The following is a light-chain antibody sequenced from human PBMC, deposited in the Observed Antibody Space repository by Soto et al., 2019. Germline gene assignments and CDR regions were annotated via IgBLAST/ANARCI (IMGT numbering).Light chain of an antibody. CDR1: QSVSSSY. Sequence: EIVLTQSPGTLSLSPGARATLSCRASQSVSSSYLAWYQQKPGQAPRLLIYGASSTATGIPDRFSGSGSGTDFTLIISRLEPEDFAVDYCHQDGSAFRKTFGQGTKMEIK. CDR3: HQDGSAFRKT. V-gene: IGKV3-20*01. CDR2: GAS. J-gene: IGKJ2*01.